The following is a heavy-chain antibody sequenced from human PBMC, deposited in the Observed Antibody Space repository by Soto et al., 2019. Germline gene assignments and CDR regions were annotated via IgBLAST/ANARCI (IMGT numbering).Heavy chain of an antibody. CDR2: INHSGST. D-gene: IGHD5-12*01. CDR3: AGGYSGFLETTRYYYYGMDV. J-gene: IGHJ6*02. Sequence: PSETLSLTCAVYGGSFSGYYWSWIRQPPGKGLEWIGEINHSGSTNYNPSLKSRVTISVDTSKNQFSLKLSSVTAADTAVYYCAGGYSGFLETTRYYYYGMDVWGQGTTVTVSS. CDR1: GGSFSGYY. V-gene: IGHV4-34*01.